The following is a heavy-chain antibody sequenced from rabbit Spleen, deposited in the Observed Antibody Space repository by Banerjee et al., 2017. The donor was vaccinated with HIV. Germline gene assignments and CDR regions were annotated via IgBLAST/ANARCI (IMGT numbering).Heavy chain of an antibody. J-gene: IGHJ4*01. CDR2: IYGGSSGDT. Sequence: QSLEESGGDLVQPGASLTLTCKASGFSFSSSYYMCWVRQAPGKGLECIACIYGGSSGDTYYASWAKGRFTISKTSSTTVTLQMTSLTAADTATYFCARLPYNGGGGFNLWGQGTLVTVS. CDR3: ARLPYNGGGGFNL. V-gene: IGHV1S40*01. D-gene: IGHD1-1*01. CDR1: GFSFSSSYY.